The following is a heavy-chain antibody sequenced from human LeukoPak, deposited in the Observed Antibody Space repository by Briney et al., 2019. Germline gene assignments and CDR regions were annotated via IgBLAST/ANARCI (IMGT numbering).Heavy chain of an antibody. J-gene: IGHJ4*02. CDR2: IYNSGST. Sequence: SETLSLTCTVSGGSISGYYWSWIRQPAGKGLEWIGRIYNSGSTDYNPSLKSRVTMSVDTSKNQFSLKLSSVTAADTAMYYCARDGGYGGQLRFDYWGQGTLVTVSS. V-gene: IGHV4-4*07. D-gene: IGHD4-23*01. CDR3: ARDGGYGGQLRFDY. CDR1: GGSISGYY.